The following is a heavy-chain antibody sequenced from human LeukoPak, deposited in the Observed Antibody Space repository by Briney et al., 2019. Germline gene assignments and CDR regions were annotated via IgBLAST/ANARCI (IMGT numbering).Heavy chain of an antibody. D-gene: IGHD6-13*01. J-gene: IGHJ5*02. CDR1: GFTFSSYA. Sequence: PGGSLRLSCAASGFTFSSYAMSWVRQAPGKGLEWVSAISGSGGSTYYADSVKGRFTISRDNAKNSLYLQMNSLRAEDTAVYYCARVRRGAAGPYNWFDPWGQGTLVTVSS. CDR3: ARVRRGAAGPYNWFDP. CDR2: ISGSGGST. V-gene: IGHV3-23*01.